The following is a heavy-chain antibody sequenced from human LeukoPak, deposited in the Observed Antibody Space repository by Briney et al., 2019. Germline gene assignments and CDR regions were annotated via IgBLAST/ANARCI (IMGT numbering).Heavy chain of an antibody. V-gene: IGHV2-5*01. Sequence: SGPTLVHPTQPLTLTCTFSGFSLSTRGVGVGWIRQPPGKALEWLALIYWNDDKRYSPSLKSRLTITKDTSKNQVVLTMTNMDPVDTATYYCAHRAGGDYVAAFDIWGQGTMVTVSS. D-gene: IGHD4-17*01. CDR2: IYWNDDK. J-gene: IGHJ3*02. CDR3: AHRAGGDYVAAFDI. CDR1: GFSLSTRGVG.